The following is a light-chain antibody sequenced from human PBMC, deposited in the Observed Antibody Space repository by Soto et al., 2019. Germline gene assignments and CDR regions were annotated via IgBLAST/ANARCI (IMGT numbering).Light chain of an antibody. V-gene: IGLV1-44*01. CDR2: SNN. CDR3: AAWDYNVDGVL. J-gene: IGLJ2*01. CDR1: SSNVGTNT. Sequence: QSVLTQPPSASGTPGQRVTISCSGSSSNVGTNTVNWYQLLPGAAPKVLVYSNNQRPSGVPDRFSGSKSGTSASLAISGLQSEDEADYYCAAWDYNVDGVLFGGGTKLTVL.